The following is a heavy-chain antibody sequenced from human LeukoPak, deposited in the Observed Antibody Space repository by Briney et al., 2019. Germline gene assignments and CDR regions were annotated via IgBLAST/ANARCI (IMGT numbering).Heavy chain of an antibody. V-gene: IGHV4-34*01. J-gene: IGHJ4*02. CDR3: ARGRVWDYVWGSYRSYYFDY. D-gene: IGHD3-16*02. Sequence: SETLSLTCAVYGGSFSGYYWSWIRQPPGKGLEWIGEINHSGSTNYNPSLKSRVTISVDTSKNQFPLKLSSVTAADTAVYYCARGRVWDYVWGSYRSYYFDYWGQGTLVTVSS. CDR2: INHSGST. CDR1: GGSFSGYY.